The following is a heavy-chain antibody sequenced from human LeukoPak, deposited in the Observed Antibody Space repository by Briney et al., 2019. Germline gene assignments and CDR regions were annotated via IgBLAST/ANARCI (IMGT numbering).Heavy chain of an antibody. CDR1: GGSISSYY. D-gene: IGHD3-22*01. CDR3: ARGDYYDSSGYSYPFDY. CDR2: IYTSGST. Sequence: SETLSLTCTVSGGSISSYYWSWIRQPPGKGLEWIGRIYTSGSTNYNPSLKSRVTMSVDTSKNQFSLKLSSVTAADTAVYYCARGDYYDSSGYSYPFDYWGQGTLVTVSS. V-gene: IGHV4-4*07. J-gene: IGHJ4*02.